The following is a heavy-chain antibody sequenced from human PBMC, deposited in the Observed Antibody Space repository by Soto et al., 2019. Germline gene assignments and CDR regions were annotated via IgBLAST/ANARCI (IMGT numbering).Heavy chain of an antibody. CDR3: ARGWIQLWPTPYYFDG. CDR2: IYYSGST. CDR1: GGSVSSGSYY. Sequence: QVQLQESGPGLVKPSETLSLTCTVSGGSVSSGSYYWSWIRQPPGKGLEWIGYIYYSGSTNYNPSLKSRVTSSVDTSKNQFSLTLSSVTAADAAVYYCARGWIQLWPTPYYFDGWGQGTLVTVSS. J-gene: IGHJ4*02. V-gene: IGHV4-61*01. D-gene: IGHD5-18*01.